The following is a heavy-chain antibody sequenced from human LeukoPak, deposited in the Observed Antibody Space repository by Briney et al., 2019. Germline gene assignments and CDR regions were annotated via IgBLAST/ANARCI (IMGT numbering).Heavy chain of an antibody. CDR2: INHSGST. CDR1: GGSFSGYY. D-gene: IGHD5-18*01. J-gene: IGHJ4*02. Sequence: PSETLSLTCALDGGSFSGYYWSWTRQPPGKGLEWIGEINHSGSTNYNPSLKSRVTISVDTSKNQFSLNLSSVTAADTAVYFCARGRYSFGYWGQGTLVTVSS. V-gene: IGHV4-34*01. CDR3: ARGRYSFGY.